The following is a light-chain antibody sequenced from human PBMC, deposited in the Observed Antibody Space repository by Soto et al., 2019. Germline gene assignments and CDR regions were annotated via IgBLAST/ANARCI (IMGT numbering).Light chain of an antibody. J-gene: IGKJ5*01. CDR1: QSISSW. CDR2: KAS. Sequence: DIQMTQSPSTLSASVGDRVTITCRASQSISSWLAWYQRKPGKAPKLLIYKASNLESGVPSRFSGSGSGTDFTLTINSLQPEDFATYYCQQLHSYPFTFGQGTRLEIK. V-gene: IGKV1-5*03. CDR3: QQLHSYPFT.